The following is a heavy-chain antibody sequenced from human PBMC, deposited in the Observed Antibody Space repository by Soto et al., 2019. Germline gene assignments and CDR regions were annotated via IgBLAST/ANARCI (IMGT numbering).Heavy chain of an antibody. Sequence: EVQLLESGGGLVQPGGSLRLSCAASGFTFSSYAMSWVRQAPGKGLEWVSAISGSGDSTYYAASVKGRFTISSDNSKNTLYLQMNGLRAEDTAVDDYAKRSVGWYFNLWGRGNLVTVSS. J-gene: IGHJ2*01. D-gene: IGHD1-26*01. CDR2: ISGSGDST. CDR1: GFTFSSYA. CDR3: AKRSVGWYFNL. V-gene: IGHV3-23*01.